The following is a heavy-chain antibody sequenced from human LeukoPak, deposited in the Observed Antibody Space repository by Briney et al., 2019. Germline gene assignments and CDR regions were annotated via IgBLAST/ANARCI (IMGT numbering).Heavy chain of an antibody. CDR3: AREDYGEYAGSFDY. CDR1: GFTFSSYE. V-gene: IGHV3-48*03. D-gene: IGHD4-17*01. CDR2: ISSSGSTI. Sequence: GGSLRLSCAASGFTFSSYEMNWVRQAPGKGLEWVSYISSSGSTIYYADSVKGRFTISRDNAKNSLYLQMNSLRAEDTAVYYCAREDYGEYAGSFDYWGQGTLVTVSS. J-gene: IGHJ4*02.